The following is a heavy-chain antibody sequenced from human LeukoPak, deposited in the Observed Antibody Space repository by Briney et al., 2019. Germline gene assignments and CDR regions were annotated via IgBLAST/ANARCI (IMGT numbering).Heavy chain of an antibody. CDR3: ARDCRLNCARQPGFDS. CDR2: ISSSGSTI. D-gene: IGHD1-1*01. Sequence: GGSLRLSCAASGFTFSDYYMSWIRQAPGKGLEWVSYISSSGSTIYYADSVKGRFTISRDDSRNTLYLQMNSLRGDDTAVYYCARDCRLNCARQPGFDSWGQGTLVTVSS. CDR1: GFTFSDYY. J-gene: IGHJ5*01. V-gene: IGHV3-11*04.